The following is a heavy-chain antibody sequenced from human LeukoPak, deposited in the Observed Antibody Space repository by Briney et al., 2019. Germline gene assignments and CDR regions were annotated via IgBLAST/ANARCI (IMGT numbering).Heavy chain of an antibody. Sequence: ASVKVPCKASGYTFTSYGISWVQQAPGQGLEWMGWISAYNGNTNYARKLQGRVTMTTDTSTSTAYMELRSLRSDDTAVYYCAILRSTLGYWGQGTLVTVSS. CDR3: AILRSTLGY. V-gene: IGHV1-18*01. CDR1: GYTFTSYG. J-gene: IGHJ4*02. CDR2: ISAYNGNT. D-gene: IGHD4-17*01.